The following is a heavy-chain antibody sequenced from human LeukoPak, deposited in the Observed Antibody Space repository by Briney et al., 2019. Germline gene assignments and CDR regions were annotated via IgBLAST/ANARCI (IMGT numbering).Heavy chain of an antibody. Sequence: SETLSLTCAVYGGSFSGYYWSWIRLPPGKGLEWVGEINHSGRTNYNPSLKSRGTISVDTSKHQFSLKLSPVTAADTAVYYCARWGSIAVAGYYYYGMDVWGKGTTVTVSS. V-gene: IGHV4-34*01. CDR1: GGSFSGYY. CDR3: ARWGSIAVAGYYYYGMDV. CDR2: INHSGRT. J-gene: IGHJ6*04. D-gene: IGHD6-19*01.